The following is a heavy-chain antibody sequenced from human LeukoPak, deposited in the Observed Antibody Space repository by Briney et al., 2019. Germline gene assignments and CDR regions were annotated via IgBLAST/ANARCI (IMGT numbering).Heavy chain of an antibody. V-gene: IGHV4-38-2*02. CDR1: GYSISSGYY. CDR2: IYHSGST. D-gene: IGHD2-2*01. J-gene: IGHJ5*02. CDR3: ARERYQLLTYWFDP. Sequence: PSETLSLTCAVSGYSISSGYYWGWIRQPPGKGLEWIGSIYHSGSTYYNPSLKSRVTISVDTSKNQFSLKLSSVTAADTAVYYCARERYQLLTYWFDPWGQGTLVTVSS.